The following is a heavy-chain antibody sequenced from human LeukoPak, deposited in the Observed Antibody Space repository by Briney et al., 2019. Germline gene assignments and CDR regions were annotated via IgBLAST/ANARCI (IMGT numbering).Heavy chain of an antibody. D-gene: IGHD2-15*01. CDR2: IYHRGST. J-gene: IGHJ4*02. CDR1: GGSISSSNW. Sequence: SGTLSLTCAVSGGSISSSNWWSWVRQPPGKGLEWNGEIYHRGSTNYNPSLKSRVTMSVDKSKKQFSLNLSSVTAADTAMYYCAAIQGSFDYWGQGTLVTVSS. CDR3: AAIQGSFDY. V-gene: IGHV4-4*02.